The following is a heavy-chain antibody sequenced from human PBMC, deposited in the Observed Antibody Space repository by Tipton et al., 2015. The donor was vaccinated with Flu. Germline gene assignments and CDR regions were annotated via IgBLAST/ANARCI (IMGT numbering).Heavy chain of an antibody. J-gene: IGHJ4*02. CDR1: GGSISSSSYY. CDR3: ARGTYGGGDY. V-gene: IGHV4-39*01. CDR2: IYYSGST. D-gene: IGHD4-23*01. Sequence: TLSLTCTVSGGSISSSSYYWGWIRQPPGKGLEWIGSIYYSGSTYYNPSLKSRVTISVDTSKNQFSLKLSSVTAADTAVYYCARGTYGGGDYWGQGTLVTVSS.